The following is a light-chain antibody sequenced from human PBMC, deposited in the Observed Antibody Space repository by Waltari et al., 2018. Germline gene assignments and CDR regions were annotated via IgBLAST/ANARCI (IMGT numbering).Light chain of an antibody. CDR3: HQYGNSAPFT. J-gene: IGKJ3*01. CDR2: ETS. Sequence: EIVLTQSPGTLSLSQGERATLSCRASQTLSSTYFAWYQQKPGQAPRLLIYETSTRATGIPDRFSGSGSGTDFTLTISRLEPEDLAVYYCHQYGNSAPFTFGPGTKVDIK. CDR1: QTLSSTY. V-gene: IGKV3-20*01.